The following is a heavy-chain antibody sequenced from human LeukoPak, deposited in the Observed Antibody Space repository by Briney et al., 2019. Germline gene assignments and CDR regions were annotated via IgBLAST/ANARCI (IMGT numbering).Heavy chain of an antibody. CDR3: ARRSGSALYGYYFDY. CDR1: GYSFARYW. V-gene: IGHV5-51*01. CDR2: IYAADSDT. J-gene: IGHJ4*02. D-gene: IGHD6-19*01. Sequence: GESLKISCKSSGYSFARYWIDWVRQVPGKGLEWMGTIYAADSDTRYSPSFQGQVTISADKSISTAYLQWSSLKASDTAIYYCARRSGSALYGYYFDYWGQGTLVTVSS.